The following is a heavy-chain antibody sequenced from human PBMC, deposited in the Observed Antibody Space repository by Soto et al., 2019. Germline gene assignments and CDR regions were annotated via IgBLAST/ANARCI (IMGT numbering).Heavy chain of an antibody. CDR1: GFSFSNFW. CDR2: INIDGSGT. D-gene: IGHD2-2*02. V-gene: IGHV3-74*01. J-gene: IGHJ6*02. Sequence: EVQLEESGGGLVQPGGSLRLSCVASSGFSFSNFWMHWVRQAPGEGLLWVSRINIDGSGTSYADSVKGRFTISRDNAKNTLYLQMNSLRAEDTAVYYCASRGPETPYPRCHRDAWGRGTTVTVSS. CDR3: ASRGPETPYPRCHRDA.